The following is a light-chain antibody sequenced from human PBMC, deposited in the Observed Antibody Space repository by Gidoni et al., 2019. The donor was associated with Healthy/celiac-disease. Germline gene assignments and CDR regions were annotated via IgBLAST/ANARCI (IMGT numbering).Light chain of an antibody. J-gene: IGLJ2*01. CDR3: SSYTSSSTLVV. CDR1: SSDVGGYNY. Sequence: QSALTQPAPVSGSPGQSITIPCTGTSSDVGGYNYVSWYQQHPDKAPKLMIYEVSNRPSGVSNRFSGSKSGNTASLTISGLQAEDEADYYCSSYTSSSTLVVFGGGTKLTVL. CDR2: EVS. V-gene: IGLV2-14*01.